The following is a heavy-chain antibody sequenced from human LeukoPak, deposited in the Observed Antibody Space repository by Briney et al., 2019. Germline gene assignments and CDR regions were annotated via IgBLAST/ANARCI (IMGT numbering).Heavy chain of an antibody. V-gene: IGHV3-7*05. CDR2: IKQDGSEK. J-gene: IGHJ4*02. Sequence: GGSLRLSCAASGFTFSDYCLTWVRQSPGKGLEWVANIKQDGSEKNYVDSVKGRFTISRDNAKNSLYLQMNSLRAEDTAVYYCVRGRLTTDYWGQGTLVTVSS. CDR3: VRGRLTTDY. CDR1: GFTFSDYC. D-gene: IGHD1-1*01.